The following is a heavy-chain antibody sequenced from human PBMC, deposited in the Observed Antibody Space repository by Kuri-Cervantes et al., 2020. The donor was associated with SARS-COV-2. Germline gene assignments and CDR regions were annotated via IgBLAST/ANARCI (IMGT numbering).Heavy chain of an antibody. CDR3: AKGPTMFRFSGRTPQLGSDRFDC. V-gene: IGHV4-39*07. CDR2: IYYSGSP. D-gene: IGHD3-10*01. J-gene: IGHJ4*01. Sequence: GSLRLSCSVSGGSINSFSFYWGWIRQPPGKGLEWIGMIYYSGSPYYNPSLKSRVTISVDTPENLYSLKVNSVIAADTAVYYCAKGPTMFRFSGRTPQLGSDRFDCWGQGILVTVSS. CDR1: GGSINSFSFY.